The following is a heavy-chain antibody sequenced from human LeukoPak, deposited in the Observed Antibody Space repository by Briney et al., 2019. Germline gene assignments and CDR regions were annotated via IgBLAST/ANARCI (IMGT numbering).Heavy chain of an antibody. J-gene: IGHJ5*02. CDR2: IYPGDSDT. CDR1: GYSFTSYW. CDR3: ARSSYYDFWRGSPDNWFDP. Sequence: GESLQISCKGSGYSFTSYWIGWVRQMPGKGLEWMGIIYPGDSDTRYSPSFQGQVTISADKSISTAYLQWSSLKASDTAMYYCARSSYYDFWRGSPDNWFDPWGQGALVTVSS. D-gene: IGHD3-3*01. V-gene: IGHV5-51*01.